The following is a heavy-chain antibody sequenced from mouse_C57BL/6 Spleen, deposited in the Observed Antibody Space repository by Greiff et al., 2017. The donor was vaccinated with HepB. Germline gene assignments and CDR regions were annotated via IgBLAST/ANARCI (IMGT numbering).Heavy chain of an antibody. CDR2: IYPGDGDT. V-gene: IGHV1-80*01. J-gene: IGHJ4*01. CDR1: GYAFSSYW. Sequence: QVQLKESGAELVKPGASVKISCKASGYAFSSYWMNWVKQRPGKGLEWIGQIYPGDGDTNYNGKFKGKATLTADKSSSTAYMQLSSLTSADSAVYFCARGYGSRVYAMDYWGQGTSVTVSS. CDR3: ARGYGSRVYAMDY. D-gene: IGHD1-1*01.